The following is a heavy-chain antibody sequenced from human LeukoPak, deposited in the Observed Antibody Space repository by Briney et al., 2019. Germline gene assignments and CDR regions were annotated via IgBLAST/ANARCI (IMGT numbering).Heavy chain of an antibody. D-gene: IGHD3-3*01. CDR2: IYYSGNT. J-gene: IGHJ4*02. V-gene: IGHV4-39*01. Sequence: SETLSLTCTVSGGSISSTTYYWGWIRQPPGKGLEWIGTIYYSGNTYYNPSLKSRVIISVDTSKNQFSLKLSSVAAADTAVYYCASYYYDFWSGYYRWNYFDYWGQGTLVTVSS. CDR1: GGSISSTTYY. CDR3: ASYYYDFWSGYYRWNYFDY.